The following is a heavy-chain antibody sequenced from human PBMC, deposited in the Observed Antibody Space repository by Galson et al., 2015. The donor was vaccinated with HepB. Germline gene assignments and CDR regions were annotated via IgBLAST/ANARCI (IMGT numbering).Heavy chain of an antibody. Sequence: SVKVSCKASGYTFTTYAMHWVRQAPGERLEWMGWINAGNGNTKYSQKFQGRVTITRDTSASTAYMELSSLRSEDTAVYYCARDGSLWDPGYFDYWGQGTLVTVSS. CDR2: INAGNGNT. J-gene: IGHJ4*02. V-gene: IGHV1-3*01. CDR1: GYTFTTYA. D-gene: IGHD2-21*01. CDR3: ARDGSLWDPGYFDY.